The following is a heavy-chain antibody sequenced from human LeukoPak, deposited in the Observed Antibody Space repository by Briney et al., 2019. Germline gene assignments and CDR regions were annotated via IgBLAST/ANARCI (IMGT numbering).Heavy chain of an antibody. CDR2: FDPGDGET. CDR3: ATTTHSGSYATLGYYYYMDV. Sequence: ASVKVSCKLSGYTLTELSMHWVRQAPGKGLEWMGGFDPGDGETIYAQKFQGRVTMTEDTSTDTAYMELSSLRSEDTAVYYCATTTHSGSYATLGYYYYMDVWGKGTTVTVSS. V-gene: IGHV1-24*01. J-gene: IGHJ6*03. D-gene: IGHD1-26*01. CDR1: GYTLTELS.